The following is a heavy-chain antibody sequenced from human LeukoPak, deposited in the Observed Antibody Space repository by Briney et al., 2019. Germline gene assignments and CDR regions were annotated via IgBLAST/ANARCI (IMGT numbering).Heavy chain of an antibody. CDR3: ARDIGGRAYCSGGSCHGAFDY. CDR1: GFTFSSYS. Sequence: GGSLRLSCAASGFTFSSYSMNWVRQAPGKGLEWVSSISSSSSYIYYADSVKGRFTISRDNAKNSLYLQMNSLRAEDTAVYYCARDIGGRAYCSGGSCHGAFDYWGQGTLVTVSS. V-gene: IGHV3-21*01. J-gene: IGHJ4*02. D-gene: IGHD2-15*01. CDR2: ISSSSSYI.